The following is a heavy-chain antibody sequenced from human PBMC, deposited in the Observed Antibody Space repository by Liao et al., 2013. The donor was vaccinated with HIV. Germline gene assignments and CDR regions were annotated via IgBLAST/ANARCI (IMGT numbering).Heavy chain of an antibody. D-gene: IGHD3-10*01. V-gene: IGHV4-34*01. CDR3: ARGLPYGLDAFDI. CDR2: VNHSGDF. Sequence: QVQLQQWGAGLLKPSETLSLTCAVYNGSFNGYYWSWIRQTPGKGLEWIGEVNHSGDFNCKPSLKSRVSLSVATSENQFSLKLSSVTAADTAVYYCARGLPYGLDAFDIWGQGTMVTVSS. J-gene: IGHJ3*02. CDR1: NGSFNGYY.